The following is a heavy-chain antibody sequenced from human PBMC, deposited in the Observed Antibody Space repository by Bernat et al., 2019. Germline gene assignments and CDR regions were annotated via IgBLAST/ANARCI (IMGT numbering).Heavy chain of an antibody. CDR3: ARQIVGAHDF. D-gene: IGHD1-26*01. Sequence: QLQLQESGPGLVRPSETLSLTCSVSGNSISSGSHYWGWFRQPPGKGVEYIGTSYYTGSTYYNPSLRSRVTISMDTSKNPFSLQLSSVTAADTAVYYCARQIVGAHDFWGQGTLVTVSS. CDR2: SYYTGST. J-gene: IGHJ4*02. V-gene: IGHV4-39*01. CDR1: GNSISSGSHY.